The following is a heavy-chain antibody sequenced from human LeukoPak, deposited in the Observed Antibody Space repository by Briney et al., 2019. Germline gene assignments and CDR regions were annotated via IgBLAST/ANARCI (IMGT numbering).Heavy chain of an antibody. CDR1: GGTFSSYA. D-gene: IGHD2-8*01. J-gene: IGHJ4*02. CDR3: AKSLIVKVRPNEIDY. CDR2: IIPIFGTA. Sequence: SVKVSCKASGGTFSSYAISWVRQAPGQGLEWMGGIIPIFGTANYAQKFQGRVTITTDESTSTAYMELNSLRAEDTAVYYCAKSLIVKVRPNEIDYWGQGTLVTVSS. V-gene: IGHV1-69*05.